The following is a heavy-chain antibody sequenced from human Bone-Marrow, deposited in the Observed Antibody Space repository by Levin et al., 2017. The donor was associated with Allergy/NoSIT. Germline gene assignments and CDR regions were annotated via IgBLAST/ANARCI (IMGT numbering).Heavy chain of an antibody. CDR1: GFNFRDPW. J-gene: IGHJ4*02. D-gene: IGHD7-27*01. CDR2: VRSVAHGGTE. V-gene: IGHV3-15*01. Sequence: ETLSLTCAASGFNFRDPWMSWVRQAPGQGLEWVGRVRSVAHGGTEDYAAPVKGRFTVARDDLQNTLYMQMNSLNAEDTAVYYWVAENWGPGYWGQGTQVTVSA. CDR3: VAENWGPGY.